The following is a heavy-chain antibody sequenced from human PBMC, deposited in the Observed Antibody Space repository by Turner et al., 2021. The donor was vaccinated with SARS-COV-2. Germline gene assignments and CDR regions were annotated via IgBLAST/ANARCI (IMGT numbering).Heavy chain of an antibody. CDR1: GITFSSYS. CDR2: ISSSSSYI. Sequence: EVQLVESGGGLVKPGGYLRLSCAASGITFSSYSMNWVRQAPGKGLECVSSISSSSSYIYYADSVKGRFTISRDNAKNSLYLQMNSLRAEDTAVYYCARWDNYYDSSGYYPDAFDIWGQGTMVTVSS. V-gene: IGHV3-21*01. J-gene: IGHJ3*02. D-gene: IGHD3-22*01. CDR3: ARWDNYYDSSGYYPDAFDI.